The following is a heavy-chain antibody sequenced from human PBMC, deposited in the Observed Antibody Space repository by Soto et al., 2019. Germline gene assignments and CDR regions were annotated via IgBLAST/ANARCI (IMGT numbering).Heavy chain of an antibody. CDR1: GYTFTSYD. CDR2: MNPNSGNT. CDR3: ARTLGGSFDY. Sequence: ASVKVSCKASGYTFTSYDIQWVRQATGQGLEWMGSMNPNSGNTVYAQKFQGRVTMTRDTSTSTAYMELSSLRSEDTAVYYCARTLGGSFDYWGQGTLVTVSS. D-gene: IGHD2-15*01. V-gene: IGHV1-8*01. J-gene: IGHJ4*02.